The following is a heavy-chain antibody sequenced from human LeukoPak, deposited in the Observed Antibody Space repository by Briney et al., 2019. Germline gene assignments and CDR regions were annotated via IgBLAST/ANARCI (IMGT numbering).Heavy chain of an antibody. V-gene: IGHV1-46*01. CDR1: GCTFTSYY. Sequence: ASVKVSRKASGCTFTSYYMHWVRQAPGQGLEWMGIINPSGGSTSYAQKFQGRVTMTRDTSTSTVYMELSSLRSEDTAVYYCARDGGIVVVAYYFDYWGQGTLVTVSS. CDR3: ARDGGIVVVAYYFDY. D-gene: IGHD2-21*01. J-gene: IGHJ4*02. CDR2: INPSGGST.